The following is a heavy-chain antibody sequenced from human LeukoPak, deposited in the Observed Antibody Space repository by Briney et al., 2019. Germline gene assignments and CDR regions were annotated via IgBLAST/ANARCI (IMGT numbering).Heavy chain of an antibody. CDR2: ISGSGGST. CDR1: GFTFSSYW. CDR3: ARAPPRHYYDNTEYYFDY. D-gene: IGHD3-22*01. V-gene: IGHV3-21*01. J-gene: IGHJ4*02. Sequence: GGSLRLSCAASGFTFSSYWMHWVCQAPGKGLVWVSAISGSGGSTYYADSVKGRFTISRDNAKSSLFLQMNSLRAEDSAVYYCARAPPRHYYDNTEYYFDYWGQGTLVTVSS.